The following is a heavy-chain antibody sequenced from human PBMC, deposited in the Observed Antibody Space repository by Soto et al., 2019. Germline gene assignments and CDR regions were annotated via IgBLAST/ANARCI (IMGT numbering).Heavy chain of an antibody. CDR3: ARASQIAVAGYYYDGMDV. Sequence: SETLSLTCAVYGGSFSGYYWTWIRQPPGPGLEWIGEINHSGSTNYNPSLKSRVTISVDTSKNQFSLKLTSVTAADTAVYYCARASQIAVAGYYYDGMDVWGQGTTVTVS. D-gene: IGHD6-19*01. J-gene: IGHJ6*02. V-gene: IGHV4-34*01. CDR1: GGSFSGYY. CDR2: INHSGST.